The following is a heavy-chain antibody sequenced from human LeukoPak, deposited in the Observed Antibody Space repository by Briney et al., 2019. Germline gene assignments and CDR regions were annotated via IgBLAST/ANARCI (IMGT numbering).Heavy chain of an antibody. CDR2: IYYSGST. CDR3: ARSPEWFGELYVDY. D-gene: IGHD3-10*01. CDR1: GGSISSGGYS. Sequence: PSETLSLTCTVSGGSISSGGYSWSWIRQHPGKGLEWIGYIYYSGSTDYNPSLKSRVTISVDTSKNQFSLKLSSVTAADTAVYYCARSPEWFGELYVDYWGQGTLVTVSS. J-gene: IGHJ4*02. V-gene: IGHV4-31*03.